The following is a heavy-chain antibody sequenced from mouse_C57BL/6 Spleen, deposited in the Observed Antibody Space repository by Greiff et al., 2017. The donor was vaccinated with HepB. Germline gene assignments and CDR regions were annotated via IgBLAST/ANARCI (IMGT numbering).Heavy chain of an antibody. CDR3: TGDYDEAGFAY. CDR2: IDPEDGDT. V-gene: IGHV14-1*01. J-gene: IGHJ3*01. D-gene: IGHD2-4*01. CDR1: GFNIKDYY. Sequence: EVQLQQSGAELVRPGASVKLSCTASGFNIKDYYMHWVKQRPEQGLEWIGRIDPEDGDTEYAPKFQGKATMTADISSNTAYLQLSSLTSEDTAVYYCTGDYDEAGFAYWGQGTLVTVSA.